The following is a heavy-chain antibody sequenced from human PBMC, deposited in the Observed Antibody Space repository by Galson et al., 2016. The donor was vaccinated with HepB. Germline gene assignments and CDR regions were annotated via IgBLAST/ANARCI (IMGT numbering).Heavy chain of an antibody. D-gene: IGHD1-1*01. V-gene: IGHV3-23*01. CDR3: AKFQRAMTGNVGYCDY. CDR2: ISGSGLKT. CDR1: GFTFDTHA. Sequence: SLRLSCAASGFTFDTHAMNWVRQAPGKGLEWVSAISGSGLKTDYADSVKGRFTIVRDNSKYTVSLQMSNLRVGDTAVYYCAKFQRAMTGNVGYCDYWGQGALVTVSS. J-gene: IGHJ4*02.